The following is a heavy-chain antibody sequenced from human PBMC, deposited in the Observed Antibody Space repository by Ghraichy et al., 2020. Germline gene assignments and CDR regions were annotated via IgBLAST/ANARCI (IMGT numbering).Heavy chain of an antibody. J-gene: IGHJ4*02. Sequence: ASVKVSCKASGYTFTGYYMHWVRQAPGQGLEWMGWINPNSGGTNYAQKFQGWVTMTRDTSISTAYMELSRLRSDDTAVYYCARGGPPIFGVDLFDYWGQGTLVTVSS. CDR1: GYTFTGYY. CDR3: ARGGPPIFGVDLFDY. D-gene: IGHD3-3*01. CDR2: INPNSGGT. V-gene: IGHV1-2*04.